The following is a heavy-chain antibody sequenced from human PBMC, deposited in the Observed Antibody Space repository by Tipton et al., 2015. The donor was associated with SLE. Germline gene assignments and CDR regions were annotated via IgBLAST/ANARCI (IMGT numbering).Heavy chain of an antibody. J-gene: IGHJ4*02. V-gene: IGHV3-30-3*01. CDR3: AKGREQWLVRGPFDY. D-gene: IGHD6-19*01. CDR2: ISYDGNNT. Sequence: SLRLSCAPSRFTFSSYAIHWVRQAPGKGLEWVAVISYDGNNTYYADSVKGRFTISRDNAKNTVYLQMNSLRPEDTAVYYCAKGREQWLVRGPFDYWGQGTLVTVSS. CDR1: RFTFSSYA.